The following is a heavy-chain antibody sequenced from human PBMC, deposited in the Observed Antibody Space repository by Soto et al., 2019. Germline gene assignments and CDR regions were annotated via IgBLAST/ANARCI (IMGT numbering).Heavy chain of an antibody. CDR3: ARPGYSSSWYLAH. CDR1: GGSISSSSYY. J-gene: IGHJ4*02. V-gene: IGHV4-39*01. D-gene: IGHD6-13*01. Sequence: QLQLQESGPGLVKPSETLSLTCTVSGGSISSSSYYWGWIRQPPGKGLEWIGSIYSIGSTYNNPSLKSRVTISVDTSKNQFSLTLSSVTAADTAVYYCARPGYSSSWYLAHWGQGTLVTVSS. CDR2: IYSIGST.